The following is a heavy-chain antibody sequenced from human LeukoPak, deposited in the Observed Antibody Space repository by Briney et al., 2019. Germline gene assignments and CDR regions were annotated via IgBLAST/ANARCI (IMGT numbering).Heavy chain of an antibody. CDR2: ITGGGSTT. D-gene: IGHD5-18*01. Sequence: PGGSLRLSCAASGFTFGNFVMSWVRQAPGKGLEWVSAITGGGSTTFYSDSVEGRLTISRDNSKNTLYLQMSSLRAEDTAIYYCARAHFSGYNYGYRDYYYYMDVWGKGTTVTVSS. J-gene: IGHJ6*03. CDR1: GFTFGNFV. CDR3: ARAHFSGYNYGYRDYYYYMDV. V-gene: IGHV3-23*01.